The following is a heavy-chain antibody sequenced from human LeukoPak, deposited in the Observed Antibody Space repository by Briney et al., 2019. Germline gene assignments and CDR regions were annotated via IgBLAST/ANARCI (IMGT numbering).Heavy chain of an antibody. CDR1: GYTFTGYY. D-gene: IGHD2-15*01. CDR3: AREYCSGGSCQSTVWFDP. Sequence: ASVKVSCKASGYTFTGYYMHWVRQAPGQGLEWMGWINPNSGGTNYAQKFQGRVTMTRDTSISTAYMGLSRLRSDDTAVYYCAREYCSGGSCQSTVWFDPWGQGTLVTVSS. J-gene: IGHJ5*02. CDR2: INPNSGGT. V-gene: IGHV1-2*02.